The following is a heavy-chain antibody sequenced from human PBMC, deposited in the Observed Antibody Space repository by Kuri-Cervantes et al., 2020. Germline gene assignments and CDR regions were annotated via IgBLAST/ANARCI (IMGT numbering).Heavy chain of an antibody. Sequence: SETLSLTCSVSGGSISSYYWSWIRQSPGKGLEWIGYIYYSGGTTYNPSLKSRVTIAVDTSKNQFSLKLSSVTAADTAVYYCATRDVYNYYLAFWGRGTLVTVSS. V-gene: IGHV4-59*12. CDR1: GGSISSYY. CDR2: IYYSGGT. CDR3: ATRDVYNYYLAF. D-gene: IGHD5-24*01. J-gene: IGHJ4*01.